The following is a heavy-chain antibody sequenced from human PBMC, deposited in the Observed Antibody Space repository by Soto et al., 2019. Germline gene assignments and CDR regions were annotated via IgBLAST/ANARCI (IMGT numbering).Heavy chain of an antibody. V-gene: IGHV3-30-3*01. J-gene: IGHJ4*02. CDR3: ARDDHGGVAGPI. CDR2: ISYDGSNK. D-gene: IGHD6-19*01. CDR1: GFTFSSYA. Sequence: QVQLVESGGGVVQPGRSLRLSCAASGFTFSSYAMHWVRQAPGKGLEWVAVISYDGSNKYYADSVKGRFTISRDNSKNTLYLQMNSLRAEDTAVYYWARDDHGGVAGPIWGQGTLVTVSS.